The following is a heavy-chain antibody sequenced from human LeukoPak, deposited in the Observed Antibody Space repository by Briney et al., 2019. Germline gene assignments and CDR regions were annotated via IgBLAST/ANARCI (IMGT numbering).Heavy chain of an antibody. V-gene: IGHV1-69*13. CDR3: ARSVDTAMAKFDY. J-gene: IGHJ4*02. D-gene: IGHD5-18*01. CDR2: IIPIFGTA. CDR1: GGTFSSYA. Sequence: SVNVSCKASGGTFSSYAISWVRQAPGQGLEWMGGIIPIFGTANYAQKFQGRVTITADESTSTAYMELSSLRSEDTAVYYCARSVDTAMAKFDYWGQGTLVTVSS.